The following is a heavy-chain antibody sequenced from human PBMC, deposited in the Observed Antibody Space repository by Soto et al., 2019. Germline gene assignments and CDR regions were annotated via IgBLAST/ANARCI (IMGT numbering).Heavy chain of an antibody. V-gene: IGHV3-23*01. J-gene: IGHJ5*02. Sequence: GGSLRLSCAASGFNFGYYAMFWFRQAPGKGLEWVSTIYAAGGSKYYAGSVKGRFTISRDNSRDTLFLQMDSLRSEDTAVYYCARDLVLAVAGSDNWFDPWGQGTLVTVSS. CDR2: IYAAGGSK. D-gene: IGHD6-19*01. CDR3: ARDLVLAVAGSDNWFDP. CDR1: GFNFGYYA.